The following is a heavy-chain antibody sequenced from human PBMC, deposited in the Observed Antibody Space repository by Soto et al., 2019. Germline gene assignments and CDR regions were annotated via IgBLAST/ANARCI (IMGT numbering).Heavy chain of an antibody. CDR3: ARNHYGSGSYFYYYYGMDV. J-gene: IGHJ6*02. V-gene: IGHV3-21*01. Sequence: PGGSLRLSCAASGFTFSSYSMNWVRQAPGKGLEWVSSISSSSSYIYYADSVKGRFTISRDNAKNSLYLQMNSLRAEDTAVYYCARNHYGSGSYFYYYYGMDVWGQGTTVTVSS. D-gene: IGHD3-10*01. CDR1: GFTFSSYS. CDR2: ISSSSSYI.